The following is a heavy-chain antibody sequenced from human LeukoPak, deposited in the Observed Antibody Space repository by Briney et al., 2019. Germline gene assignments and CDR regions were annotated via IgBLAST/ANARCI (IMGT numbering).Heavy chain of an antibody. CDR3: ARGGDGYSSGTYWYFDL. CDR1: GGSISSYY. J-gene: IGHJ2*01. D-gene: IGHD5-24*01. V-gene: IGHV4-59*01. CDR2: VYYRGST. Sequence: PSETLSLTCTVSGGSISSYYWTWIRQPPGKRMEWIGYVYYRGSTNYNPSLKSRVTISVDTSKNQFSLNLNSVTAADTAVYYCARGGDGYSSGTYWYFDLWGRGTLGTVSS.